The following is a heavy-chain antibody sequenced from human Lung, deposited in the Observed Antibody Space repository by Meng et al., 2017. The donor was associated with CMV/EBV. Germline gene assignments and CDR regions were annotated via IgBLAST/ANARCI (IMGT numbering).Heavy chain of an antibody. J-gene: IGHJ4*02. V-gene: IGHV6-1*01. CDR1: GDIVSSNSAA. CDR2: TYYRSKWYH. CDR3: ARGINGGCGD. Sequence: QRRQSGPGLVKPSQTLSLHCAISGDIVSSNSAAWHWIGQSPSRGLEWLGRTYYRSKWYHEYAVSVKSRITISPDTPKNQFSLQLNSMTPEDTAVYYCARGINGGCGDWGQGTLVTVSS. D-gene: IGHD4-23*01.